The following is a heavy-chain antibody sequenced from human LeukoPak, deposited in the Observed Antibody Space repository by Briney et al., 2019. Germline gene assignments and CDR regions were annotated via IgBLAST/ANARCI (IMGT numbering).Heavy chain of an antibody. Sequence: GGSLRLSCAASGFTFSTYSMNWVRQAPGKGLEWVSYISSSSGTIYYADSVKGRLTISRDNDKNSLYLQMNSLRAEDTAVYYCARALGYSYYTDVWGKGTRVSVSS. CDR2: ISSSSGTI. D-gene: IGHD3-16*01. J-gene: IGHJ6*03. CDR3: ARALGYSYYTDV. V-gene: IGHV3-48*01. CDR1: GFTFSTYS.